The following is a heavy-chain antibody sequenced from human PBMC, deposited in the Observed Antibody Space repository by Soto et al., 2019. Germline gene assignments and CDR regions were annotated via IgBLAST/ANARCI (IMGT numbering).Heavy chain of an antibody. D-gene: IGHD6-19*01. CDR3: ARHGVHSSGWAGP. V-gene: IGHV4-39*01. Sequence: SETLSLTCTVSDGSISSSSYYLGLLLQPPGKGLEWIGSIYYSGSTYYNPSLKSRVTISVDTSKNQFSLKLSSVTAADTAVYYCARHGVHSSGWAGPWGQGTLVTVSS. CDR2: IYYSGST. CDR1: DGSISSSSYY. J-gene: IGHJ5*02.